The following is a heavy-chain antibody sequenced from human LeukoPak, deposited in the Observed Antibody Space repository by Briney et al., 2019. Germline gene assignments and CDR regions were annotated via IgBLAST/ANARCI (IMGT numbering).Heavy chain of an antibody. V-gene: IGHV4-4*07. CDR2: IYTSGST. D-gene: IGHD3-10*01. Sequence: SETLSLTCTVSGGSISSYYWSSIRQPAGKGLEWIGRIYTSGSTNYNPSLKSRVTMSVDTSKNQFSLKLSSVTAADTAVYYCARVTGAMLYYGSGSYYVDWFDPWGQGTLVTVSS. CDR1: GGSISSYY. J-gene: IGHJ5*02. CDR3: ARVTGAMLYYGSGSYYVDWFDP.